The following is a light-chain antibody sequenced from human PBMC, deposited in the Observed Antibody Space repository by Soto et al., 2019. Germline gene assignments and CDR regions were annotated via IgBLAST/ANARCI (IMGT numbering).Light chain of an antibody. CDR2: GAS. CDR3: QQHYNLPPWT. V-gene: IGKV3D-7*01. Sequence: PGERVTLSCRASQSVSSSYLTWYQQKPGQAPRLLIYGASTRATSIPARFSGSGSGTDFTLTISSLQPEDFAVYYCQQHYNLPPWTFGQGTKVEIK. J-gene: IGKJ1*01. CDR1: QSVSSSY.